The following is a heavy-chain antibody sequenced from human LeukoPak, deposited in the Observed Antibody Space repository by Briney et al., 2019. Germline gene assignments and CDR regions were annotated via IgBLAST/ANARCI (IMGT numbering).Heavy chain of an antibody. CDR3: ARDRGDYNFDY. CDR2: IYYSGST. D-gene: IGHD4-17*01. J-gene: IGHJ4*02. V-gene: IGHV4-59*01. CDR1: GGSISSYY. Sequence: SETLSLTCTVSGGSISSYYWSWIRQAPGKGLEWIGYIYYSGSTNYNPSLKSRVTISVDTSKNQFSLKLSSVTAADTAVYHCARDRGDYNFDYWGQGTLVTVSS.